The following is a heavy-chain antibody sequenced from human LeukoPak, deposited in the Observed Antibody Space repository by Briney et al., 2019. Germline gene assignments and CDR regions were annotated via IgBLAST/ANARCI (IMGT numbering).Heavy chain of an antibody. CDR1: GFTFSSYS. CDR3: AKSGGQYYYDSKSWFDP. V-gene: IGHV3-53*01. Sequence: PGGSLRLSCAASGFTFSSYSMNWVRQAPGKGLEWVAVIYSGGSTYYADSVKGRFTISRDNSKTTLYLQMNSLRAEDTAVYYCAKSGGQYYYDSKSWFDPWGQGTLVTISS. CDR2: IYSGGST. D-gene: IGHD3-22*01. J-gene: IGHJ5*02.